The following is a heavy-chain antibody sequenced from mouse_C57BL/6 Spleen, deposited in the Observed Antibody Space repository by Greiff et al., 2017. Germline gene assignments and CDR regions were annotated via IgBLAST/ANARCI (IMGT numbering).Heavy chain of an antibody. Sequence: VQLQQSGAELVRPGASVTLSCKASGYTFTDYEMHWVKQTPVHGLEWIGAIDPETGGTAYHQKFKGKAILAADKSSSTAYMERRSLTSEDSAVYYVTRKSSYYGNLYYAMDYWGQGTSVTVSS. CDR2: IDPETGGT. V-gene: IGHV1-15*01. CDR3: TRKSSYYGNLYYAMDY. J-gene: IGHJ4*01. D-gene: IGHD2-1*01. CDR1: GYTFTDYE.